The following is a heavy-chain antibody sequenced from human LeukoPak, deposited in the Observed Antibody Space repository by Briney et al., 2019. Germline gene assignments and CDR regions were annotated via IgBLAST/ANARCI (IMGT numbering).Heavy chain of an antibody. V-gene: IGHV4-59*08. Sequence: PSETLSLTCTVSGGSISGYYWSWIRQPPGKGLEWIGYIYYSGSTNYNPSLKSRVTISVDTSKNQFSLKLSSVTAADTAVYYCARHLAGTTENWFDPWGQGTLVTVSS. J-gene: IGHJ5*02. CDR2: IYYSGST. D-gene: IGHD1-1*01. CDR1: GGSISGYY. CDR3: ARHLAGTTENWFDP.